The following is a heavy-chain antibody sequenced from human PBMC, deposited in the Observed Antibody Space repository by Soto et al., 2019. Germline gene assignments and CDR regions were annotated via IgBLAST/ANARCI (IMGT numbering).Heavy chain of an antibody. Sequence: QVQLVQSGAEVKKPGASVKVSCKVSGYTLTELSMHWVRQAPGKGLEWMGGFDPEDGETIYAQKFQGRVTMTEDTFTDPAYMELSSLRCEDTAVYYCATRGWVSVRDACDIWGQGTMVTVSS. J-gene: IGHJ3*02. CDR3: ATRGWVSVRDACDI. CDR1: GYTLTELS. V-gene: IGHV1-24*01. D-gene: IGHD3-16*01. CDR2: FDPEDGET.